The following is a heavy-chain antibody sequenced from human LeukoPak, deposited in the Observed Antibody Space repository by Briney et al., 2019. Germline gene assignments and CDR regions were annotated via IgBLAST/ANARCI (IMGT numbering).Heavy chain of an antibody. J-gene: IGHJ6*02. CDR3: ARGRPAYYGLDV. CDR1: GRSISSGSYY. V-gene: IGHV4-61*02. Sequence: SQTLSLTCTVSGRSISSGSYYWSWIPQPAGKGLEWIGRIYTSGSTNYNPSLKSRVTISVDTSKNQFSLKLSSVTAADTAVYYWARGRPAYYGLDVWGQGTTVNVA. CDR2: IYTSGST.